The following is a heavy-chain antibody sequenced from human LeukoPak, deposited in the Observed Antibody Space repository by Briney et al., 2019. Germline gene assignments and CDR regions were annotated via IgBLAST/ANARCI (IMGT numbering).Heavy chain of an antibody. J-gene: IGHJ6*02. Sequence: PSETLSLTCTVSGGSISSYYWSWIRQPPGKGLEWIGYIYYSGSTNYNPSLKSRVTISVDTSKNQFSLKLSSVTAADTALYYCAKGGTVTPNSYYYGMDVWGQGTTVTVSS. D-gene: IGHD4-17*01. V-gene: IGHV4-59*08. CDR3: AKGGTVTPNSYYYGMDV. CDR2: IYYSGST. CDR1: GGSISSYY.